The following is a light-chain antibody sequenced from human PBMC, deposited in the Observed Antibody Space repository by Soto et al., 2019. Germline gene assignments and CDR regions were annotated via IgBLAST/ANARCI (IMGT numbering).Light chain of an antibody. CDR1: QSVSSN. J-gene: IGKJ4*01. CDR2: DAS. CDR3: QQRRIWPLT. Sequence: IVLTQSPATLSLSLGERATLSCRASQSVSSNLAWYQQKPGQPPRLLIYDASNRATVIPARFSGSGSGTDFTLTISSLEPEDFAVYYCQQRRIWPLTFGGGTKVEIK. V-gene: IGKV3-11*01.